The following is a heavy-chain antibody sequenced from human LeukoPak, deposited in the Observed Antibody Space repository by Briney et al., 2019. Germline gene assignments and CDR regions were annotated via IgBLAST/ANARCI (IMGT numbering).Heavy chain of an antibody. CDR2: ISYDGSNK. D-gene: IGHD3-16*02. J-gene: IGHJ4*02. CDR1: GFTFSSYG. CDR3: AKDLYVWGSYRYPDY. V-gene: IGHV3-30*18. Sequence: GGSLRLSCAASGFTFSSYGMHWVRQAPGKGLEWVAVISYDGSNKYYADSVKGRFTISRDNSKNTLYLQMNSLRAEDTAVYYCAKDLYVWGSYRYPDYWGQGTLVTGSS.